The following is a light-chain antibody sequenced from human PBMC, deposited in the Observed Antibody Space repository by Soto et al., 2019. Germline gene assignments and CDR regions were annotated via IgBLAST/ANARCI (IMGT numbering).Light chain of an antibody. V-gene: IGKV3D-20*02. CDR3: QQRSNWPPH. CDR2: GAS. J-gene: IGKJ4*01. CDR1: QSVSSSY. Sequence: EIVLTQSPGTPSLSPGERATLSCRASQSVSSSYFAWYQQKPGQAPRLLIHGASNRATGVPDRFSGSGSGKDFTLTISSLEPEDFAVYYCQQRSNWPPHFGGGTKVDIK.